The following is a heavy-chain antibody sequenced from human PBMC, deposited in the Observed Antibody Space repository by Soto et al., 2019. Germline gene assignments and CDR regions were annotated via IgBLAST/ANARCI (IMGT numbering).Heavy chain of an antibody. CDR3: ARASGYSSLFDF. J-gene: IGHJ4*02. CDR2: IYNSETT. Sequence: PSETLSLTCTVSGGSISSGDYYWNWIRQPPGKGLEWIGYIYNSETTYYNPSLKSRLTISLDTSKNHFSLKLSSVTAADTAVYYCARASGYSSLFDFWGQGTLVTVS. V-gene: IGHV4-30-4*08. D-gene: IGHD5-18*01. CDR1: GGSISSGDYY.